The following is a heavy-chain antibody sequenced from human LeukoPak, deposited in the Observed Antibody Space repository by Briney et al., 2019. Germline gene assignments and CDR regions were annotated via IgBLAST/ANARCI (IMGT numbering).Heavy chain of an antibody. V-gene: IGHV3-74*01. Sequence: GGSLRLSCAASGFTFSNYWMHWVRQAPGKGLVWVSRINSDGSSTSYADSVKGRFTISRDNAKNTLYLQMNSLRAEDTAVYYCARAPEWLAIYYFDYWGQGTLVTVSS. CDR1: GFTFSNYW. CDR3: ARAPEWLAIYYFDY. D-gene: IGHD6-19*01. CDR2: INSDGSST. J-gene: IGHJ4*02.